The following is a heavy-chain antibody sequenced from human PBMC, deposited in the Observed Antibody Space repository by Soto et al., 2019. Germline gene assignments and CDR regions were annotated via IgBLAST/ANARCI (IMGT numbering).Heavy chain of an antibody. V-gene: IGHV5-51*01. Sequence: GESLKISCQASGYSFTGFWIGWVRQLPGKGLEWMGTIYPADSDTKYSPSFEGLVTISVDKSVNTAYLQWSTLKASDTATYYCARRGDFWSGTTQAGYYYGREVWGQWTT. CDR2: IYPADSDT. J-gene: IGHJ6*02. D-gene: IGHD3-3*01. CDR1: GYSFTGFW. CDR3: ARRGDFWSGTTQAGYYYGREV.